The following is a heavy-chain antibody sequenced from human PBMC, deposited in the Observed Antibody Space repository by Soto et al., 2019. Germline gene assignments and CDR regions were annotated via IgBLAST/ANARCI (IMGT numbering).Heavy chain of an antibody. V-gene: IGHV4-59*08. D-gene: IGHD3-9*01. CDR3: ASGDILTGYVY. Sequence: PSETLSLTCTVSGGSISSYYWSWIRQPPGKGLEWIGYIYYSGSTNYNPSLKSRVTISVDTSKNQFSLKLSSVTAADTAVYYCASGDILTGYVYWGQGTLVTVSS. J-gene: IGHJ4*02. CDR1: GGSISSYY. CDR2: IYYSGST.